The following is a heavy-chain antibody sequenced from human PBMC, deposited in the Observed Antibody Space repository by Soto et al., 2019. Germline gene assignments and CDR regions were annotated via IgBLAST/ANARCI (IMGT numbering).Heavy chain of an antibody. CDR1: GFTFSSYG. J-gene: IGHJ6*02. CDR2: IWYDGSNK. V-gene: IGHV3-33*01. Sequence: QVQLVGSGGGVVQPGRSLRLSSAASGFTFSSYGMHWVRQAPGKGLEWVAVIWYDGSNKYYADSVKGRFTISRDNSKNTLYLQMNSLRAEDTAVYYCARDRSGSSQYYGMDVWGQGTTVTVSS. CDR3: ARDRSGSSQYYGMDV. D-gene: IGHD3-10*01.